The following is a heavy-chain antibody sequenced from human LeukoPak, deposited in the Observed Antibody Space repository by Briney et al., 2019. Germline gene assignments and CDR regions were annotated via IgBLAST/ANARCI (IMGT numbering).Heavy chain of an antibody. Sequence: PPGGSLRLSCAASGFTFSSYAMSWVRQAPGKGLEWVSAISGSGGSTYYADSVKGRFTISRDNSKNTLYLQMNSLRAEDTAVYYCAKTGLDYYDSSGYLYYFDYWGQGTLVTVSS. J-gene: IGHJ4*02. V-gene: IGHV3-23*01. CDR3: AKTGLDYYDSSGYLYYFDY. CDR2: ISGSGGST. CDR1: GFTFSSYA. D-gene: IGHD3-22*01.